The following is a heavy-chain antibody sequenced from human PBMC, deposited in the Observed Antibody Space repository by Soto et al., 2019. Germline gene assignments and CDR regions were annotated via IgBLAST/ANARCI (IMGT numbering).Heavy chain of an antibody. Sequence: PGESPKISCKASGYKFTWDWIGWVRQMPGKGLELMGVVYPGDSDIRYSPSFQGLVIISADKSITTAYLQWSSLKASDTAMYYCTRSEQLYTFDSWGQGTLVAVSS. CDR1: GYKFTWDW. V-gene: IGHV5-51*01. J-gene: IGHJ4*02. CDR2: VYPGDSDI. D-gene: IGHD6-6*01. CDR3: TRSEQLYTFDS.